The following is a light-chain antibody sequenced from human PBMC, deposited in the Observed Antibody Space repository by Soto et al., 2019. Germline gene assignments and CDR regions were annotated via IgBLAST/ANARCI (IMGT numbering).Light chain of an antibody. CDR2: SNS. V-gene: IGLV1-44*01. CDR1: SSNIGSNI. CDR3: AAWDASLNGLWV. J-gene: IGLJ3*02. Sequence: QSVVTQPPSASGTPGQRVTISCSGSSSNIGSNIVNWYQQLPGTAPTLLIYSNSQRPSGVPDRFSGSKSGTSASLAISGLQSDDGAYYYCAAWDASLNGLWVFGGGTQLTVL.